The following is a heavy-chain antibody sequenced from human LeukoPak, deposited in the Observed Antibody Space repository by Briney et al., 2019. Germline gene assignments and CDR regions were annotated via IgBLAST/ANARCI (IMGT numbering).Heavy chain of an antibody. CDR2: IYYSGST. J-gene: IGHJ4*02. Sequence: SETLSLTCTVSGGSISSSSFYWGWIRQPPGKGLEWIGSIYYSGSTYYNPSLKSRVTISVDTSKNQFSLKLSSVTAADTAVYYCARQVYDILTGYYPFDYWGQGTLVTVSS. V-gene: IGHV4-39*01. CDR1: GGSISSSSFY. D-gene: IGHD3-9*01. CDR3: ARQVYDILTGYYPFDY.